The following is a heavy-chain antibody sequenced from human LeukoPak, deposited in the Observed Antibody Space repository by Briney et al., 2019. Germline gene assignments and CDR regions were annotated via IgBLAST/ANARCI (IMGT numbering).Heavy chain of an antibody. CDR3: ARQGLYYYGSGSYSPYYYYYMDV. V-gene: IGHV5-51*01. J-gene: IGHJ6*03. CDR2: IYPGDSDT. Sequence: GESLKISCKGSGYSFTNYWIGWVRQLPGKGLEWMGIIYPGDSDTRNSPSFQGQVTISADKSISTAYLQWSSLKASDTAMYYCARQGLYYYGSGSYSPYYYYYMDVWGKGTTVTVSS. D-gene: IGHD3-10*01. CDR1: GYSFTNYW.